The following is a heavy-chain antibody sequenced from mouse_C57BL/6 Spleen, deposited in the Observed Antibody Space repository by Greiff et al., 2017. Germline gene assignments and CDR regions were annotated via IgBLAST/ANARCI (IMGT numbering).Heavy chain of an antibody. J-gene: IGHJ4*01. CDR1: GYTFTNYW. D-gene: IGHD2-4*01. CDR3: ARGYYYDYDVPQYYAMDY. CDR2: IYPGGGYT. Sequence: QVQLQQSGAELVRPGTSVKMSCKASGYTFTNYWIGWAKQRPGHGLEWIGDIYPGGGYTNYNEKFKGKATLTADKSTRTAYMQFSSLTSEDSAIYDYARGYYYDYDVPQYYAMDYWGQGTSVTVSS. V-gene: IGHV1-63*01.